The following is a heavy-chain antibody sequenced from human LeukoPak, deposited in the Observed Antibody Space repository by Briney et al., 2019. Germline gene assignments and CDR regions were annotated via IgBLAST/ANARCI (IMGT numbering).Heavy chain of an antibody. CDR3: AREPYYYGSGSYLAPDY. V-gene: IGHV1-18*01. D-gene: IGHD3-10*01. J-gene: IGHJ4*02. CDR1: GYTFTSYG. Sequence: ASVKVSCKASGYTFTSYGISWVRQAPGQGLEWMGWISAYNGNTNYAQKLQGRVTMTTDTSTSTAYMELRSLRSDDTAMYYCAREPYYYGSGSYLAPDYWGQGTLVTVSS. CDR2: ISAYNGNT.